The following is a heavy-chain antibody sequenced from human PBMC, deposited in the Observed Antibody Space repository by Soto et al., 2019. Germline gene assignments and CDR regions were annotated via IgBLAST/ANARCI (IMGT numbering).Heavy chain of an antibody. V-gene: IGHV3-23*01. J-gene: IGHJ5*02. Sequence: QLLQSGGGLVQPGGSLTLSCAASGFTFGTTDMIWVRQAPGEGLEWVSTIDGSGGITYYADSVKGRFTISRDNSRNTVYLQMNSLSGDDTALYYCVKNSGGFKTWGQGALVTVSS. CDR3: VKNSGGFKT. CDR2: IDGSGGIT. D-gene: IGHD3-10*01. CDR1: GFTFGTTD.